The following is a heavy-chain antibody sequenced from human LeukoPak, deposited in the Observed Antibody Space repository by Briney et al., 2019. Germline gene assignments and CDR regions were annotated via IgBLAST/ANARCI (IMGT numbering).Heavy chain of an antibody. CDR3: ARDAVWGYYDSSGYYPLDY. CDR2: ITGNSNYI. J-gene: IGHJ4*02. Sequence: GGSLRLSCAASGFTFSSYEMNWVRQAPGKGLEWVSFITGNSNYIYYADSVKGRFTISRDNAKNSLYLQMNSLRAEDTAVYYCARDAVWGYYDSSGYYPLDYWGQGTLVTVSS. D-gene: IGHD3-22*01. V-gene: IGHV3-21*01. CDR1: GFTFSSYE.